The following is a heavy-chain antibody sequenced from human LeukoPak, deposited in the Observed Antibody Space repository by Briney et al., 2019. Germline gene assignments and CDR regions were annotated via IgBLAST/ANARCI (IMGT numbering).Heavy chain of an antibody. Sequence: PGGSLRLSCAPSAVTFNKYGMHWVRQAPGMGLEWLTFIQYDGSNKYYADSVKGRFTISRDNSKNRLYLQMNSLRVEDTAMYYCAKSTGSTPTHTLDYWGQGTRVTVSS. CDR3: AKSTGSTPTHTLDY. D-gene: IGHD3-10*01. CDR1: AVTFNKYG. J-gene: IGHJ4*02. CDR2: IQYDGSNK. V-gene: IGHV3-30*02.